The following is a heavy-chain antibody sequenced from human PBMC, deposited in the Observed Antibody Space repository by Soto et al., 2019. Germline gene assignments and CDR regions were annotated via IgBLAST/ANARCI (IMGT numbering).Heavy chain of an antibody. J-gene: IGHJ4*02. CDR3: XXXXXXXCXGXTCNPXDF. CDR2: ISISGDST. Sequence: XRLSCAASGFTFSTYAMNWVRQAPGKGLEWVSTISISGDSTYYADSVKGRFTISRDNSKNTVFLQMNSLRAEDTAMYYXXXXXXXXCXGXTCNPXDFXXXGALVTVS. CDR1: GFTFSTYA. D-gene: IGHD4-4*01. V-gene: IGHV3-23*01.